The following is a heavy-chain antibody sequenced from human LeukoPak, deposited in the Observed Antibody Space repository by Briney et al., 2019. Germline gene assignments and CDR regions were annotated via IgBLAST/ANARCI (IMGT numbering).Heavy chain of an antibody. J-gene: IGHJ4*02. CDR2: IYTSGST. CDR3: ARVGVAAAGSPDY. Sequence: SQTLSLTCTVSGGSISSGSYYWSWLRQPAGKGLEWIGRIYTSGSTNYNPSLKSRVTISVDTSKNQFSLKLSSVTAADTAVYYCARVGVAAAGSPDYWGQGTLVTVSS. D-gene: IGHD6-13*01. V-gene: IGHV4-61*02. CDR1: GGSISSGSYY.